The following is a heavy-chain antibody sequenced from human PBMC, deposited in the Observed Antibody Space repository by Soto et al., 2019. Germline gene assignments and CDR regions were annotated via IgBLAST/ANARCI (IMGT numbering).Heavy chain of an antibody. CDR3: APKGHYYYYDMDV. CDR2: ISSSSSYI. J-gene: IGHJ6*03. V-gene: IGHV3-21*01. CDR1: GFTFSSYS. Sequence: EVQLVESGGGLVKPGGSLRLSCAASGFTFSSYSMNWVRQAPGKGLEWVSSISSSSSYIYYADSVKGRFTISRDNAKNSLYLQMNSLRAADTAVYSCAPKGHYYYYDMDVWGKGTTVTVSS.